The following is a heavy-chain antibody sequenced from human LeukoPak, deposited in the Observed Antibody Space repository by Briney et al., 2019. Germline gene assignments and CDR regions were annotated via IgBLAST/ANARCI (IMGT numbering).Heavy chain of an antibody. V-gene: IGHV4-34*01. D-gene: IGHD5-18*01. J-gene: IGHJ5*02. CDR2: INHSGST. CDR1: GGSIRSYY. CDR3: ARVKRIQLWLRGGWFDP. Sequence: PSETLSLTCTVSGGSIRSYYWSWIRQPPGKGLEWIGEINHSGSTNYNPSLKSRVTISVDTSKNQFSLKLSSVTAAGTAVYYCARVKRIQLWLRGGWFDPWGQGTLVTVSS.